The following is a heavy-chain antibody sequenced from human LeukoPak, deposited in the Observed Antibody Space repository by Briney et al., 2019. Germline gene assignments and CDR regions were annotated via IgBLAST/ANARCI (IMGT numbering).Heavy chain of an antibody. Sequence: PGGSLRLSCAASGFTFSSYAMSWVRQAPGKGLEWVSAISGSGGSTYYADSVKGRFTISRDNSKNTLYLQMNSLRAEDTAVYYCASRATLWFGELSPIDYWGQGTLVTVSS. CDR2: ISGSGGST. J-gene: IGHJ4*02. V-gene: IGHV3-23*01. D-gene: IGHD3-10*01. CDR1: GFTFSSYA. CDR3: ASRATLWFGELSPIDY.